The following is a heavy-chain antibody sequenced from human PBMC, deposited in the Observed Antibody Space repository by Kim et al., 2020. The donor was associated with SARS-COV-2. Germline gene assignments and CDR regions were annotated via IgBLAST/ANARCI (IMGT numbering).Heavy chain of an antibody. Sequence: GGSLRLSCAASGFTFSNAWMSWVRQAPGKGLEWVGRIKSKTDGGTTDYAAPVKGRFTISRDDSKNTLYLQMNSLKTEDTAVYYCTTGTWSGYFYYYYGMDVWGQGTTVTVSS. CDR2: IKSKTDGGTT. CDR3: TTGTWSGYFYYYYGMDV. J-gene: IGHJ6*02. CDR1: GFTFSNAW. D-gene: IGHD3-3*01. V-gene: IGHV3-15*01.